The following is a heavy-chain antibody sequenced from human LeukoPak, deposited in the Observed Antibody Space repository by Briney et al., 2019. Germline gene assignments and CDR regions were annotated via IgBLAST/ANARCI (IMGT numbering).Heavy chain of an antibody. V-gene: IGHV3-66*03. J-gene: IGHJ4*02. Sequence: GGSLRLSCAASGFIVSSNYMSWVRQAPGKGLEWVSVIYSSGNTYYADSVKGRFTISRDNSKNTLYLQMNSLRAEDTALYYCARDSGNYRHDNFDYWGQGTLVTVSS. D-gene: IGHD1-26*01. CDR1: GFIVSSNY. CDR2: IYSSGNT. CDR3: ARDSGNYRHDNFDY.